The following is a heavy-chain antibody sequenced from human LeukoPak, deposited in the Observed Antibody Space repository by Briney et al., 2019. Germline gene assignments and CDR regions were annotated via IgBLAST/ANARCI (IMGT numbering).Heavy chain of an antibody. V-gene: IGHV3-21*01. CDR2: ISSSSSYI. D-gene: IGHD2-2*01. J-gene: IGHJ6*02. Sequence: GGSLRPSCAASGFTFSSYIMNWVRQAPXXXLEWVSSISSSSSYIYYADSVKGRFTISRDNAKNSLYLQMNSLRAEDTAVYYCARDIVVVPAAIYYYYGMDVWGQGTTVTVSS. CDR3: ARDIVVVPAAIYYYYGMDV. CDR1: GFTFSSYI.